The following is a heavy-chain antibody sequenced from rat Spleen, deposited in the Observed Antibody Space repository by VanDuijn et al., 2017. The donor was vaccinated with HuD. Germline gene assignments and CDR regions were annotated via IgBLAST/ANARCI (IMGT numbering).Heavy chain of an antibody. CDR3: TREPAISTYVMDA. CDR2: IWSGGST. Sequence: VQLVESGGGLVQPSQTLSLTCTVSGFSLTSNSVHWVRQPPGKGLEWMGAIWSGGSTDYNSALKSRLSISRDTSKSQVFLKMNSLQTDDTGTYYCTREPAISTYVMDACGQGASVTVSS. CDR1: GFSLTSNS. J-gene: IGHJ4*01. D-gene: IGHD1-2*01. V-gene: IGHV2-1*01.